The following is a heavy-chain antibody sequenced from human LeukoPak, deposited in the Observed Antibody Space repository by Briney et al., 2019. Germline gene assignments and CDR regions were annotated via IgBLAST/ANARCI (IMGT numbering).Heavy chain of an antibody. V-gene: IGHV1-8*01. CDR3: ARSLGGSSWPDY. CDR2: MNPKSGNT. CDR1: GYTFTSYD. Sequence: AASVKVSCKASGYTFTSYDINWVRQAAGQGLEWMGWMNPKSGNTGYAQKFQGRVTMTRNASIRTAYMELSSLKSEDTAVYYCARSLGGSSWPDYWGQGTLVTVSS. J-gene: IGHJ4*02. D-gene: IGHD6-13*01.